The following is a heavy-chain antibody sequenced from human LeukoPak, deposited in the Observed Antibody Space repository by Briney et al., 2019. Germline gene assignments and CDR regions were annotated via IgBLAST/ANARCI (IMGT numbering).Heavy chain of an antibody. J-gene: IGHJ4*02. V-gene: IGHV3-7*01. CDR3: ARARLEASGADL. Sequence: DSVKGRFTISRDNAKNSLYLQMNTLRAEDTAVYYCARARLEASGADLWGQGTLVTVSS. D-gene: IGHD3-16*01.